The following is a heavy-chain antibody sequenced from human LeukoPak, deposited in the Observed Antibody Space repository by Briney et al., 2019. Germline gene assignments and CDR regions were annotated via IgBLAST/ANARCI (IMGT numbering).Heavy chain of an antibody. D-gene: IGHD2-15*01. Sequence: PGGSLRLSCAASGFTFSSYAMHWVRQTPGKGLEYVSAISTNGGGTYYANSVKGRFTISRDNSKNTLYLQIGSLRAEDMAVYFCARYCNGVTCYSGYDYWGQGTLVTVSS. CDR1: GFTFSSYA. CDR2: ISTNGGGT. J-gene: IGHJ4*02. CDR3: ARYCNGVTCYSGYDY. V-gene: IGHV3-64*01.